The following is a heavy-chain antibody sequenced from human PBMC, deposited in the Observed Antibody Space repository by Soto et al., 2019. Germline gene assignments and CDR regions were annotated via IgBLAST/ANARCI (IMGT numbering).Heavy chain of an antibody. CDR2: INHSGST. D-gene: IGHD6-13*01. CDR1: GGSFSGYY. CDR3: ARGGGSSWPPPFDY. Sequence: LSLTCAVYGGSFSGYYWSWIRQPPGKGLEWIGEINHSGSTNYNPSLKSRVTISVDTSKNQFSLKLSSVTAADTAVYYCARGGGSSWPPPFDYWGQGTLVTVSS. V-gene: IGHV4-34*01. J-gene: IGHJ4*02.